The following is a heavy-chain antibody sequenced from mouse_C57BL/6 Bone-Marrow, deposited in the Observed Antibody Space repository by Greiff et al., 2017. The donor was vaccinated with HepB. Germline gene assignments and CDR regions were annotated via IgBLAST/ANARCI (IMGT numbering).Heavy chain of an antibody. CDR3: ARSSGDY. V-gene: IGHV14-4*01. CDR1: GFNIKDDY. J-gene: IGHJ2*01. Sequence: EVHLVESGAELVRPGASVKLSCTASGFNIKDDYMHWVKQRPEQGLEWIGWIDPENGDTEYASKFQGKATITADTSSNTAYLQHSSLTSEDTAVYYCARSSGDYRGQGTTLTVDS. CDR2: IDPENGDT. D-gene: IGHD3-1*01.